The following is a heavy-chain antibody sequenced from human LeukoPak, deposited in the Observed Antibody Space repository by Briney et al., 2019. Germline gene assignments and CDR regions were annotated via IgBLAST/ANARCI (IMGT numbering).Heavy chain of an antibody. CDR2: LFSFGKT. CDR1: GASLNTSDFY. D-gene: IGHD3-10*01. Sequence: SETLSVTCAVSGASLNTSDFYWAWIRQPPGKGLEWIGTLFSFGKTYYDESLRSRVTMSIDTSKNHFSLTLNSVTAADTATYYCARQTRFWGSGNYWGHGTLVTVSS. J-gene: IGHJ4*01. V-gene: IGHV4-39*07. CDR3: ARQTRFWGSGNY.